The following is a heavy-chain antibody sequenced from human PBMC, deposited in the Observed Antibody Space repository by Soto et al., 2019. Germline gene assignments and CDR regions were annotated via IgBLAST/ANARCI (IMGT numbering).Heavy chain of an antibody. CDR1: GYTFTSYA. V-gene: IGHV1-3*05. CDR2: INAGNGNT. J-gene: IGHJ5*02. Sequence: QVQLVQSGAEEKKPGASVKVSCKASGYTFTSYAMHWVRQAPGQRLEWMGWINAGNGNTKYSQKFQGRVTITRDTSASTAYMELSSRRSEDTAVYYCARGGGGPLDWFDPWGQGTLVTVSS. D-gene: IGHD3-10*01. CDR3: ARGGGGPLDWFDP.